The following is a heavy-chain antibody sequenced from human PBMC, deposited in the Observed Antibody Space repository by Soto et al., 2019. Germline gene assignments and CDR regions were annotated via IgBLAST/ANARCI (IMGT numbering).Heavy chain of an antibody. CDR2: ISYDGTNK. D-gene: IGHD7-27*01. CDR3: ARDPKTSGGQHWAFNYFDS. V-gene: IGHV3-30-3*01. J-gene: IGHJ4*02. CDR1: GFSFSISP. Sequence: GGSLRLSCAASGFSFSISPMHWVRQSPGKGPEWVALISYDGTNKFYADSVKGRFTISRDNSKSTLYLQVDGLRPEDAAVYYCARDPKTSGGQHWAFNYFDSWGQGTLVTVSS.